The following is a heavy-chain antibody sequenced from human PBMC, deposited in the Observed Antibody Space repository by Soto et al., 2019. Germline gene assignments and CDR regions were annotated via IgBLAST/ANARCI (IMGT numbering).Heavy chain of an antibody. D-gene: IGHD3-3*01. CDR2: ISANNGKT. V-gene: IGHV1-18*01. CDR3: ARGVLRFLEWLLYFDY. Sequence: GASVKVSCKASGGTFSSYAISWVRQAPGQGLEWMGWISANNGKTNYAQKLQGRVTMTTDTSTSTAYMELRSLRSDDTAVYYCARGVLRFLEWLLYFDYWGQGTLVTVSS. CDR1: GGTFSSYA. J-gene: IGHJ4*02.